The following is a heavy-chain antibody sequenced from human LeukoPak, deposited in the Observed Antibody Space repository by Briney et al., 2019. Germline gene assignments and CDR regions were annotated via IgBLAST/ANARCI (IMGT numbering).Heavy chain of an antibody. D-gene: IGHD4-17*01. CDR3: ARVDDYGDYRNGYYYYGMDV. CDR1: GYTFTSYG. J-gene: IGHJ6*02. Sequence: ASVKVSCKASGYTFTSYGISWVRQAPGQGLEWMGWISAYNGNTNYAQKLQGRVTMTTDTSTSTAYMELNSLRSEDTAVYYCARVDDYGDYRNGYYYYGMDVWGQGTTVTVSS. V-gene: IGHV1-18*01. CDR2: ISAYNGNT.